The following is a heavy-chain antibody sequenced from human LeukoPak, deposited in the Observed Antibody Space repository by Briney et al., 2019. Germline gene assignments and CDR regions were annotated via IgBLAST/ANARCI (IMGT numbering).Heavy chain of an antibody. CDR3: ARSVVAAPSVFDY. CDR2: IIPIFGTA. Sequence: SVKVSCKASGGTFSSYAISWVRQAPGQGLEWMGGIIPIFGTANYAQKFQGRVTITADKSTSTAYMELSSLRSEDTAVYYCARSVVAAPSVFDYWGQGTLDTVSS. J-gene: IGHJ4*02. V-gene: IGHV1-69*06. D-gene: IGHD2-15*01. CDR1: GGTFSSYA.